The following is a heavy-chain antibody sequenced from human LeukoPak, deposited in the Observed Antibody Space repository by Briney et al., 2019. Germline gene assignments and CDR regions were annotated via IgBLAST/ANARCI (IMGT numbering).Heavy chain of an antibody. CDR1: GGPISSYY. J-gene: IGHJ4*02. Sequence: AETLSLTCTVSGGPISSYYWSWIRQPPGKGLEWIGYIYYSGSTNYNPSLKSRVTISVDTSKNQFSLKLSSVTAADTAVYYCASHSSQGDYWGQGTLVTVSS. D-gene: IGHD6-13*01. V-gene: IGHV4-59*01. CDR2: IYYSGST. CDR3: ASHSSQGDY.